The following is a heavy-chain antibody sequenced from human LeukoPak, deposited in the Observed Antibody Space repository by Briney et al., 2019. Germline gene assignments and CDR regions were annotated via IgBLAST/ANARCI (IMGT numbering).Heavy chain of an antibody. J-gene: IGHJ5*02. CDR2: INPSGGSA. CDR3: ARDPTRSRFVEWPPHPRWFDP. D-gene: IGHD3-3*01. Sequence: ASVKVSCKASGYTFTSYYMHWVRQAPGHGLEWMGIINPSGGSASYAQKFQARVTMTSDTSTSTVYMELSSLRSEDTAVYYCARDPTRSRFVEWPPHPRWFDPWGQGTLVTVSS. CDR1: GYTFTSYY. V-gene: IGHV1-46*03.